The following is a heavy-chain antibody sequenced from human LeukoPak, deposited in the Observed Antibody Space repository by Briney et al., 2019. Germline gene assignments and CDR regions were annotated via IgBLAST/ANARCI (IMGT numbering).Heavy chain of an antibody. CDR1: GFTFSDSY. CDR3: AKDFRLYCSSPSCSHFDY. D-gene: IGHD2-2*01. CDR2: ISSSGGTI. Sequence: PGGSLRLSCAASGFTFSDSYMSWIRQAPGKGLEWVSFISSSGGTIKYADSVKGRFTISRDNAKNSLYLQMNSLRAEDTAVYYCAKDFRLYCSSPSCSHFDYWGQGTLVTVSS. V-gene: IGHV3-11*01. J-gene: IGHJ4*02.